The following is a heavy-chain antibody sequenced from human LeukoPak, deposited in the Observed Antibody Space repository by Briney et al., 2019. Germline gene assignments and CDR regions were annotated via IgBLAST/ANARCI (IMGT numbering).Heavy chain of an antibody. J-gene: IGHJ4*02. CDR3: AMGMSTFGGVIVIPEVY. V-gene: IGHV4-38-2*02. CDR2: IYTSGST. Sequence: PSETLSLTCTVSGYSISSGYYWGWIRQPPGKGLEWIGRIYTSGSTNYNPSLKSRVTISVDTSKNQFSLKLSSVTAADTAVYYCAMGMSTFGGVIVIPEVYWGQGTLVTVSS. CDR1: GYSISSGYY. D-gene: IGHD3-16*02.